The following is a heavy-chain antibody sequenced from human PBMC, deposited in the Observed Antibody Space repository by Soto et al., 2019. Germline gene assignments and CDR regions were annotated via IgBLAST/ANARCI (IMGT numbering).Heavy chain of an antibody. Sequence: GASVKVSCKASGYTFTIYGMSWVRQAPGQGIEWMGWISGYTGNTNYAQKVQGRVTLTTDTSTSTAYMELTSLTPDDTAVYYCARDERGSGSYFGRLNWFDPWGQGTLVTVS. D-gene: IGHD3-10*01. CDR1: GYTFTIYG. V-gene: IGHV1-18*01. CDR2: ISGYTGNT. J-gene: IGHJ5*02. CDR3: ARDERGSGSYFGRLNWFDP.